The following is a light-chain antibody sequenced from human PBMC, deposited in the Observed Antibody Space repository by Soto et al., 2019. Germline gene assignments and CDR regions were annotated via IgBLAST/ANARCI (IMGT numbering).Light chain of an antibody. CDR2: DVS. CDR3: SSYTSSSTLLYV. V-gene: IGLV2-14*01. CDR1: SSDVGGYNY. Sequence: QSVLTQPASVSGSPGQSITISCTGTSSDVGGYNYVSWYQQHPGKAPKLMIYDVSNRPSGGSNRFSGSKSGNTASLTISGLQAEDGADYYCSSYTSSSTLLYVFGTGTKLTVL. J-gene: IGLJ1*01.